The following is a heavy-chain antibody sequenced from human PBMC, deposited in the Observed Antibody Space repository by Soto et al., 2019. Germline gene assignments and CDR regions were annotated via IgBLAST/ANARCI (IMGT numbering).Heavy chain of an antibody. CDR1: GGSISSSSYY. V-gene: IGHV4-39*01. Sequence: LSLTCTVSGGSISSSSYYWGWIRQPPGKGLEWIGSIYYSGSTYYNPSLKSRVTISVDTSKNQFSLKLSSVTAADTAVYYCARAYSGYVYYWGQGTLVTVSS. CDR3: ARAYSGYVYY. CDR2: IYYSGST. J-gene: IGHJ4*02. D-gene: IGHD5-12*01.